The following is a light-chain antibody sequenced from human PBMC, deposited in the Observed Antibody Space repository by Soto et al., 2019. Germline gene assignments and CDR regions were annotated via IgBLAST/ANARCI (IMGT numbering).Light chain of an antibody. CDR3: CSYAGTYPLV. Sequence: QSALTQPRSVSGSPGQSVTISCTGTRSDVGGYNYVSWYQQHPGKAPKLMIFDINKRPSGVPDRISGSKFGNTASLTISGLQTEDEADYYCCSYAGTYPLVFGSGTKVTVL. CDR1: RSDVGGYNY. V-gene: IGLV2-11*01. J-gene: IGLJ1*01. CDR2: DIN.